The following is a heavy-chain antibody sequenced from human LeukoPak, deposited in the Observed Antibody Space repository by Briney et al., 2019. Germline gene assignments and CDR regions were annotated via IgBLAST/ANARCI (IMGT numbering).Heavy chain of an antibody. CDR2: IIPIIGTA. Sequence: SVKVSCKASGGTFSSCAISWVRQAPGQGLEWMGGIIPIIGTANYAQKFQGRVTITTDESTSTAYMELSSLRSEDTAVYYCAREAYYDSSGSYYFDYWGQGTLVTVSS. CDR3: AREAYYDSSGSYYFDY. V-gene: IGHV1-69*05. D-gene: IGHD3-22*01. J-gene: IGHJ4*02. CDR1: GGTFSSCA.